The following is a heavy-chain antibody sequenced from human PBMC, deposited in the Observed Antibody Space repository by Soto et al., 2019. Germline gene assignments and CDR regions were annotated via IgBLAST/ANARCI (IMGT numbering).Heavy chain of an antibody. CDR1: GDSVSSNSAA. V-gene: IGHV6-1*01. Sequence: SQTLSLTCAISGDSVSSNSAAWNWIRQSPSRGLEWLGRTYYRSKWYNDYAVSVKSRITINPDTSKNQFSLQLNSATPEDTAVYYCARSNVVSNSYYYYYYMDVWGKGTTVTVSS. CDR3: ARSNVVSNSYYYYYYMDV. CDR2: TYYRSKWYN. D-gene: IGHD3-22*01. J-gene: IGHJ6*03.